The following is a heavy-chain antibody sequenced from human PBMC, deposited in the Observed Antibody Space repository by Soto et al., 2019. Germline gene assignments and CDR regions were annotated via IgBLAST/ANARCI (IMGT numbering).Heavy chain of an antibody. J-gene: IGHJ3*02. CDR2: IKQDGSEK. V-gene: IGHV3-7*01. CDR3: ARDGLGQLVGAFDI. Sequence: PVGSLRLSCAASGFTFSSYWMSWVRQAPGKGLEWVANIKQDGSEKYYVDSVKGRFTISRDNAKNSLYLQMNSLRAEDTAVYYCARDGLGQLVGAFDIWGQGTMVTVSS. CDR1: GFTFSSYW. D-gene: IGHD6-6*01.